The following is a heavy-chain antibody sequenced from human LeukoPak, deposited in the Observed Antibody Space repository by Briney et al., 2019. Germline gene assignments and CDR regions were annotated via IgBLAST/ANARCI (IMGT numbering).Heavy chain of an antibody. Sequence: ASVKVSCKASGYTFTSYGISWVRQAPGQGLEWMGWISAYNGNTNYAQKLQGRVTMTTDTSTSTAYMELRSLRSDDTAIYYCAKPRAMTTGVGRYFDLWGRGTLVTVSS. CDR1: GYTFTSYG. CDR2: ISAYNGNT. D-gene: IGHD1-1*01. V-gene: IGHV1-18*01. J-gene: IGHJ2*01. CDR3: AKPRAMTTGVGRYFDL.